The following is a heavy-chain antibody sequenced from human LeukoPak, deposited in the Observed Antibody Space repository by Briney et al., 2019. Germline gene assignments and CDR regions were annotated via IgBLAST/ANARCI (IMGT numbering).Heavy chain of an antibody. CDR2: IRSKANSYAT. D-gene: IGHD2-21*01. V-gene: IGHV3-73*01. CDR3: TSPVVASDY. J-gene: IGHJ4*02. CDR1: GFTFSGSA. Sequence: GGSLRLSCAASGFTFSGSAMHWVRQASGKGLEWVGRIRSKANSYATAYAASAKGRFTISRDDSKNTAYLQMNSLKTEDTAVYYCTSPVVASDYWGQGTLVTVSS.